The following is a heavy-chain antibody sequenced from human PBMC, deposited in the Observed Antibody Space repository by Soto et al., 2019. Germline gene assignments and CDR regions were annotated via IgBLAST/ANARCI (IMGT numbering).Heavy chain of an antibody. J-gene: IGHJ3*01. D-gene: IGHD5-12*01. CDR3: VREGRGSFDF. Sequence: EVQVSESGEGLVRPGGSLRLSCAASGFIFTNYAMNWVRQAPGKGLEWVSVIGGRGNSAYYADSVQGRFTISRDNSKNTLSLQMSSLTADDTAIYYCVREGRGSFDFWGRGTMVTVSS. V-gene: IGHV3-23*01. CDR1: GFIFTNYA. CDR2: IGGRGNSA.